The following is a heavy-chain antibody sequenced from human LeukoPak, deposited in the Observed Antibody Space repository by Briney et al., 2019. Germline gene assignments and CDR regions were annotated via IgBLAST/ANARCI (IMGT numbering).Heavy chain of an antibody. V-gene: IGHV4-59*11. CDR1: GGSISGHY. J-gene: IGHJ6*02. Sequence: SETLSLTCTVSGGSISGHYWTWIRQPPGKGLEWIGQIHYSGRLDYNPSLKSRVTISVDTSKNQLSLKVTSVTGADTAVYYCARFGVDYDMDVWGQGTTVTVSS. CDR3: ARFGVDYDMDV. CDR2: IHYSGRL. D-gene: IGHD3-16*01.